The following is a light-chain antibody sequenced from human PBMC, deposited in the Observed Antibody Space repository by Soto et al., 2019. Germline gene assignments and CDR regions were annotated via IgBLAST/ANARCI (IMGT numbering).Light chain of an antibody. Sequence: QSALTQPASVSGSPGQSIAISCTGTSSDVGAYNYVSWYQQHPGKAPKLMIYDVSNRPSGVSDRFSGSKSGNTASLTISGLQAEDEADYYSSSYTTSDTYVFGSGTKSPS. CDR3: SSYTTSDTYV. J-gene: IGLJ1*01. V-gene: IGLV2-14*01. CDR2: DVS. CDR1: SSDVGAYNY.